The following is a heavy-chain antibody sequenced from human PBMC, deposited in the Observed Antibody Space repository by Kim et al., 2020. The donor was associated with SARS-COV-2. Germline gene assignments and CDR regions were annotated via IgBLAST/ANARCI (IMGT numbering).Heavy chain of an antibody. Sequence: GGSLRLSCAASGFTFSSYAMHWVRQAPGKGLEWVAVISYDGSNKYYADSVKGRFTISRDNSKNTLYLQMNSLRAEDTAVYYCARDDSYSSHLKESVDYWGQGTLVTVSS. CDR1: GFTFSSYA. D-gene: IGHD6-13*01. V-gene: IGHV3-30*04. CDR2: ISYDGSNK. CDR3: ARDDSYSSHLKESVDY. J-gene: IGHJ4*02.